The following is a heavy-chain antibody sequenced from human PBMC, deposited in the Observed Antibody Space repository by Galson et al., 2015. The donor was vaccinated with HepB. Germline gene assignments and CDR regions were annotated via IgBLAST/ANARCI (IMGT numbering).Heavy chain of an antibody. D-gene: IGHD3-16*01. V-gene: IGHV1-8*01. CDR2: MNPNSGNT. CDR3: ARENDYVWGSYTDY. Sequence: SVKVSCKASGYTVTSYDINWVRQATGQGLEWMGWMNPNSGNTGYAQKFQGRVTMTRNTSISTAYMELSSLRSEDTAVYYCARENDYVWGSYTDYWGQGTLVTVSS. CDR1: GYTVTSYD. J-gene: IGHJ4*02.